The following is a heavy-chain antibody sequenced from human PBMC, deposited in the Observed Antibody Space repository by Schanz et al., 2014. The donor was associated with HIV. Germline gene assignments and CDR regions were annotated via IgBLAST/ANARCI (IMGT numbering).Heavy chain of an antibody. V-gene: IGHV4-34*09. D-gene: IGHD3-9*01. Sequence: QMQLQESGPGLVKASETLSLTCIVSGGSISDYYWTWIRQSPGKGLEWIAEVNHSGDTNYNPSLKSRVTMSLDTSKSQFSLKLSSVTAADTAVYYCASTEVRDLRYLDSSYFDYWGQGTLVTVSS. CDR3: ASTEVRDLRYLDSSYFDY. J-gene: IGHJ4*02. CDR1: GGSISDYY. CDR2: VNHSGDT.